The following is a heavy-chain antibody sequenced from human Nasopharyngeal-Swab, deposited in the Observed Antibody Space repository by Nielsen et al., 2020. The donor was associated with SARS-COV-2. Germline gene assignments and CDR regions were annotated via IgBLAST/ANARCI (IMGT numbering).Heavy chain of an antibody. Sequence: LRLSCAISGDSVSSSSAAWNWIRQSPSRGLEWLGRTYYRSRWYNDYAVSVKSRITINPDTSKNQFSLHLNSVTPEDTAVYYCARARGAYGDYYYYYYTDVWGKGTTVTVSS. D-gene: IGHD4-17*01. V-gene: IGHV6-1*01. CDR1: GDSVSSSSAA. CDR2: TYYRSRWYN. J-gene: IGHJ6*03. CDR3: ARARGAYGDYYYYYYTDV.